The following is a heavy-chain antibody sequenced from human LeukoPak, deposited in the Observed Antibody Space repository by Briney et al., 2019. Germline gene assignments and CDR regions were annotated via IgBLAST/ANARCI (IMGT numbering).Heavy chain of an antibody. V-gene: IGHV3-21*01. J-gene: IGHJ4*02. CDR2: ISSSSSYI. CDR3: AKDWKFYYVSGSFFPDN. Sequence: GGSLRLSCAASGFTFSSYSMNWVRQAPGKGLEWVSSISSSSSYIYYADSVKGRFTISRDNSKNTLYLHMNSLIPEDTAVYFCAKDWKFYYVSGSFFPDNWGQGTLVTVSS. CDR1: GFTFSSYS. D-gene: IGHD3-10*01.